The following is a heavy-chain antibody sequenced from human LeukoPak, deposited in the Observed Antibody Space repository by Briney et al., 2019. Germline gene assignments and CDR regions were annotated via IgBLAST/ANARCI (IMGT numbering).Heavy chain of an antibody. CDR2: IYYSGST. J-gene: IGHJ4*02. CDR3: ARDNDWLSKDY. D-gene: IGHD3-9*01. CDR1: GGSISSSSYY. Sequence: SETLSLTCTVSGGSISSSSYYWGWIRQPPGKGLEWIGSIYYSGSTYYNPSLKSRVTISVDTSKNQFSLKLSSVTAADTAVYYCARDNDWLSKDYWGQGTLVTVSS. V-gene: IGHV4-39*07.